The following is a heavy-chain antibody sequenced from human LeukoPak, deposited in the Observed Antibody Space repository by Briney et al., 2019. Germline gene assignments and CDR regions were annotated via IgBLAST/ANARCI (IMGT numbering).Heavy chain of an antibody. D-gene: IGHD6-13*01. CDR1: GYTFTSYG. CDR2: ISAYNGNT. Sequence: ASVKVSCKASGYTFTSYGISWVRQAPGQGLEWMGWISAYNGNTNYAQKLQGRVTMTTDTSTSTAYMELRSLRSDDTAVYYCARVRNIAAAAYFDYWGQGTLVTVSS. J-gene: IGHJ4*02. CDR3: ARVRNIAAAAYFDY. V-gene: IGHV1-18*01.